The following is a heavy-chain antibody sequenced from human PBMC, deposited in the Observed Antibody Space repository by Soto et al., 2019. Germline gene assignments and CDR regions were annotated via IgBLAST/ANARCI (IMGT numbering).Heavy chain of an antibody. J-gene: IGHJ6*02. CDR2: IKEDGSEK. D-gene: IGHD3-16*01. V-gene: IGHV3-7*01. Sequence: GGSRRRSWAASGFSFSYSWMDWARQAPGKGPEWVANIKEDGSEKNYVDSVKGRFTISRDNAKNSLYLQMNSLRAEDTAVYYCASLGRHGWGQGTTVTVSS. CDR1: GFSFSYSW. CDR3: ASLGRHG.